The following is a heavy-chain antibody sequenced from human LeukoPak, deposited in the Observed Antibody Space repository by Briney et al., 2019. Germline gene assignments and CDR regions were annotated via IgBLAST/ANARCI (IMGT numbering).Heavy chain of an antibody. CDR1: GFTFSDYY. V-gene: IGHV3-11*01. J-gene: IGHJ4*02. D-gene: IGHD5-12*01. Sequence: GGSLRLSCAASGFTFSDYYMSWIRQAPGKGLEWVSYISSSGSTMYYTDSAKGRFTISRDNAKDSLYLQMNSLRAEDTAVYYCARDPGSGYEEHFDYWGQGTLVTVSS. CDR2: ISSSGSTM. CDR3: ARDPGSGYEEHFDY.